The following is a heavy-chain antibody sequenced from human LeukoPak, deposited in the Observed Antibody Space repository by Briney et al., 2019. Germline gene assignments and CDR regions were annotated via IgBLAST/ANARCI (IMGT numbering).Heavy chain of an antibody. J-gene: IGHJ6*03. D-gene: IGHD6-19*01. CDR3: ARHVPGQWPYYYYYMDV. Sequence: PSENLSLTCTVSGGSISSSSYYWGWIRQPPGKGLEWIGSIYYSGSTYYNPSLKSRVTISVDTSKNQFSLKLSSVTAADTAVYYCARHVPGQWPYYYYYMDVWGKGTTVTVSS. CDR1: GGSISSSSYY. V-gene: IGHV4-39*01. CDR2: IYYSGST.